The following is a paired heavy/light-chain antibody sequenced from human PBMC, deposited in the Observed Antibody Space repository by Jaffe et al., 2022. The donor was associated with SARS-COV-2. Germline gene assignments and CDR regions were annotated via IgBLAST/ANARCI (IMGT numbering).Heavy chain of an antibody. J-gene: IGHJ5*02. CDR2: ISSSSSTI. D-gene: IGHD6-6*01. V-gene: IGHV3-48*02. Sequence: EVQLVESGGGLVQPGGSLRLSCAASGFTFSSYSMNWVRQAPGKGLEWVSYISSSSSTIYYADSVKGRFTISRDNAKNSLYLQMNSLRDEDTAVYYCARSQLEYSSSSEVNWFDPWGQGTLVTVSS. CDR3: ARSQLEYSSSSEVNWFDP. CDR1: GFTFSSYS.
Light chain of an antibody. CDR3: QVWDSSSDHAV. Sequence: SYVLTQPPSVSVAPGKTARITCGGNNIGSKSVHWYQQKPGQAPVLVIYYDSDRPSGIPERFSGSNSGNTATLTISRVEAGDEADYYCQVWDSSSDHAVFGGGTQLTVL. J-gene: IGLJ7*01. V-gene: IGLV3-21*04. CDR2: YDS. CDR1: NIGSKS.